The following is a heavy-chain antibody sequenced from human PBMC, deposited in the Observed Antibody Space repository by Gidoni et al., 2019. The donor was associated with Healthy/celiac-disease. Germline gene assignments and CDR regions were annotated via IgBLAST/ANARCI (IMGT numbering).Heavy chain of an antibody. CDR1: CGSLSSGGYY. D-gene: IGHD2-2*01. V-gene: IGHV4-31*03. CDR2: IYYSGST. J-gene: IGHJ3*02. Sequence: QVQLQESGPGLVTPSQTLSLTCTFSCGSLSSGGYYWRWIRQHLVKGLEWIGDIYYSGSTYYNPSLKRRVTIAVDTSKNQFSLKLSSVTAADTAVYYCARADIVVVPAATDAFDIWGQGTMVTVSS. CDR3: ARADIVVVPAATDAFDI.